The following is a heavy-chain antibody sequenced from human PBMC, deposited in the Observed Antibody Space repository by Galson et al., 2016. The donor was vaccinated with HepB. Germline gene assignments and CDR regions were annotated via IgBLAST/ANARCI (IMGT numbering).Heavy chain of an antibody. CDR1: GYTFTTYA. V-gene: IGHV1-3*01. J-gene: IGHJ4*02. CDR3: ARDYYDSSSYYYRVLNLHFFDY. D-gene: IGHD3-22*01. CDR2: INAGNGNT. Sequence: SVKVSCKASGYTFTTYAMHWVRQAPGQRLEWMGWINAGNGNTKYSQKFQGRVTITRDTSASTAYMELSSLRSEDTAVYYCARDYYDSSSYYYRVLNLHFFDYWGQGTLVTVSS.